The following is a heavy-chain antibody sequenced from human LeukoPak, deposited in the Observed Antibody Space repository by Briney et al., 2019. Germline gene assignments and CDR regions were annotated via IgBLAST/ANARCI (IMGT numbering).Heavy chain of an antibody. V-gene: IGHV3-30*01. CDR2: ISSGGTYA. CDR1: GLTFSNYA. Sequence: GKSLRLSCAASGLTFSNYAMRWVRQAPGKGLEWVSLISSGGTYAYYADSVKGRFTISRDNSKNTLYLQLNSLRAEDTAVYYCAIDSTYYYDSGSSGPHYFDNWGQGTLVTVSS. CDR3: AIDSTYYYDSGSSGPHYFDN. J-gene: IGHJ4*02. D-gene: IGHD3-10*01.